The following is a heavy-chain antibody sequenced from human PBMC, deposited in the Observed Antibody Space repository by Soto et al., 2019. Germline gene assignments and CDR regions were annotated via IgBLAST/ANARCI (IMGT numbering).Heavy chain of an antibody. V-gene: IGHV3-48*01. D-gene: IGHD1-1*01. CDR3: ARAGPYGEYFQH. CDR1: GFTFSSYS. Sequence: EVQLVESGGGLVQPGGSLRLSCAASGFTFSSYSMNWVRQAPGKGLEWVSYISSSSSTIYYADSVKGRFTISRDNAKNSLYLQVNSVRAEDTAVYYCARAGPYGEYFQHWGQGALVTVSS. CDR2: ISSSSSTI. J-gene: IGHJ1*01.